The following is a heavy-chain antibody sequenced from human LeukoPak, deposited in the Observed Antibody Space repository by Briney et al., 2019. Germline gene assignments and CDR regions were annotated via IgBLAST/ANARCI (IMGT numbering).Heavy chain of an antibody. D-gene: IGHD2-2*01. CDR1: GFTFSSYE. CDR3: ARSVVVPAAMFYYYYGMDA. V-gene: IGHV3-21*01. CDR2: ISSGSTYI. J-gene: IGHJ6*02. Sequence: GGSLRLSCAASGFTFSSYEMNWVRQAPGKGLEWVSSISSGSTYIYYADSVRGRFTISRDNAKNSLYLQMNSLRAEDTAAYYCARSVVVPAAMFYYYYGMDAWGQGTTVTVSS.